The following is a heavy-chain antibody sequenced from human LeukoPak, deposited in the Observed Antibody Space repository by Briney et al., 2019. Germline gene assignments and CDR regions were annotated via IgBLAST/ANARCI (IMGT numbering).Heavy chain of an antibody. Sequence: GGSLRLSCAASGFTFSSHAMTWVRQASGKGLEWVSSIRGSGGNTYYADSVKGRFTISRDNSKNTLYLQMNSLRAEDTAVYYCAKDGITPFYYWGRGTLVTVSS. CDR3: AKDGITPFYY. CDR1: GFTFSSHA. CDR2: IRGSGGNT. J-gene: IGHJ4*02. V-gene: IGHV3-23*01. D-gene: IGHD2-15*01.